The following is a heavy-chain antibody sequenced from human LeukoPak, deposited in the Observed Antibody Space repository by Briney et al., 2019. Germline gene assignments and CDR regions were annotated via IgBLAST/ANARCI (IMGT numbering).Heavy chain of an antibody. J-gene: IGHJ4*02. D-gene: IGHD6-13*01. CDR1: GGSISSSSYY. CDR3: ASFRLGSSSWIDDY. CDR2: IYYSGST. Sequence: SETLSLTCTVSGGSISSSSYYWGWIRQPPGKGLEWIGYIYYSGSTNYNPSLKSRVTISVDTSKNQFSLKLSSVTAADTAVYYCASFRLGSSSWIDDYWGQGTLVTVSS. V-gene: IGHV4-61*05.